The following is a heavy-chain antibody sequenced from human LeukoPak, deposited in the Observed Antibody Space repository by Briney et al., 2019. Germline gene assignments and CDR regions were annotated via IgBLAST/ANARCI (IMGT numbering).Heavy chain of an antibody. CDR1: GGSISSYY. Sequence: SQTLSLTCTVSGGSISSYYWSWIRQPPGKGLEWIGYIYYSGSTNYNPSLKSRVTISVDTSKNQFSLKLSSVTAADTAVYYCARCNVLLWFGEPYGMDVWGQGTTVTVSS. CDR3: ARCNVLLWFGEPYGMDV. V-gene: IGHV4-59*08. J-gene: IGHJ6*02. CDR2: IYYSGST. D-gene: IGHD3-10*01.